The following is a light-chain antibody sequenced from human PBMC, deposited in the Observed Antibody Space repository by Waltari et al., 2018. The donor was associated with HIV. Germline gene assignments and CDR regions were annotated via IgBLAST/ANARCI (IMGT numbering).Light chain of an antibody. CDR2: RNY. CDR3: EAWDSTLKETL. CDR1: TSNIETQW. Sequence: QSVLTQPPSASGTPGQTVTISCSGSTSNIETQWVYWYQQLPGTAPKLLIYRNYTRPSGVPGRFSVSKSGASASLVISGLRSEDEADYYCEAWDSTLKETLFGGGTKLTVL. J-gene: IGLJ3*02. V-gene: IGLV1-47*01.